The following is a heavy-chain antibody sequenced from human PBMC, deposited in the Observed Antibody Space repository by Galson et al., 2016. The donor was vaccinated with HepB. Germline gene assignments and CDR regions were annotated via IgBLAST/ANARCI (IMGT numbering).Heavy chain of an antibody. V-gene: IGHV3-23*01. D-gene: IGHD3-9*01. CDR3: AKVRVVIITFGSFDI. Sequence: SLRLSCAASGFSFSRYAMSWVRQTPGQGLEWDSSIRGAGGPTSYADSVKGRFTIARANSKNTLYMQMNNLRAEDTAGYYCAKVRVVIITFGSFDIWGLGALVTVSS. CDR1: GFSFSRYA. CDR2: IRGAGGPT. J-gene: IGHJ3*02.